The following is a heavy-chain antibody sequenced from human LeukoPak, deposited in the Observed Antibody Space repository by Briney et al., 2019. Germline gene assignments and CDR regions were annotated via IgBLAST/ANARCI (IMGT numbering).Heavy chain of an antibody. D-gene: IGHD2-2*01. V-gene: IGHV3-33*06. CDR3: AKDSCSSSNCYYNS. CDR2: IWYDGRNQ. J-gene: IGHJ4*02. Sequence: GGSLRLSCAASGFTFSSYGMHWVRQAPGKGLEWVAVIWYDGRNQYYADSVKGRFTISRDDSKNTLFLQMNSLRVEDTAVYYCAKDSCSSSNCYYNSWGQGTLVTVSS. CDR1: GFTFSSYG.